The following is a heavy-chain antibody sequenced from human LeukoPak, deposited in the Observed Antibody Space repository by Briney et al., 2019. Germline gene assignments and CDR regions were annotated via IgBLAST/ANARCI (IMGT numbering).Heavy chain of an antibody. J-gene: IGHJ4*02. V-gene: IGHV3-9*01. CDR1: GFTFDDYA. CDR2: ISWNSGVI. D-gene: IGHD3-22*01. CDR3: AKDMATQYYYDTSGIVY. Sequence: PGGSLRLSCAASGFTFDDYAMHWVRQAPGKGLEWVSGISWNSGVIGYADSVKGRFTISRDNAKNSLYLQMNSLRAEDTAFYYCAKDMATQYYYDTSGIVYWSQGTLVTVSS.